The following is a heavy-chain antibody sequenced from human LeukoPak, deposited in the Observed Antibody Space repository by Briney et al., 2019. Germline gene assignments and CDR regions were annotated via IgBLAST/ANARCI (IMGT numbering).Heavy chain of an antibody. CDR2: ISAYNGNT. J-gene: IGHJ3*02. CDR3: ARDRHYDYVWGSYPDAFDI. V-gene: IGHV1-18*01. CDR1: GYTFTSYG. D-gene: IGHD3-16*01. Sequence: ASVKVSCKASGYTFTSYGISWVRQAPGQGLEWMGWISAYNGNTNYAQKLQGRVTMTTDTSTSTAYMELRGLRSDDTAVYYCARDRHYDYVWGSYPDAFDIWGQGTMVTVSS.